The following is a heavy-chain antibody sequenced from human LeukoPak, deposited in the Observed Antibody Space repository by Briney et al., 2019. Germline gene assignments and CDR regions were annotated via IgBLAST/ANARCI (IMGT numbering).Heavy chain of an antibody. D-gene: IGHD3-10*01. CDR2: IYYSGTT. Sequence: SETLSLTCTVSGASINTYYWSWIRQPPGKGLEWIGYIYYSGTTSYNPSLKTRGTISIDTSKNQFSLKLGSVTAADTAVYYCARVLRPMASQYYFDYWGQGTLVTVSS. V-gene: IGHV4-59*01. J-gene: IGHJ4*02. CDR3: ARVLRPMASQYYFDY. CDR1: GASINTYY.